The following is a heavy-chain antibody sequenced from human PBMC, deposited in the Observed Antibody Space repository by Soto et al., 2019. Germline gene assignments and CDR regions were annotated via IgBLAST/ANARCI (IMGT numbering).Heavy chain of an antibody. Sequence: GGSLRLSCAASGFTFSTYWMNWVRQAPGKGLEWVANIKQDGSEQYYVDSVKGRFAISRDNAKDSLFLQMNNLRAEDTAVYYCVRNWSAFWGMDAWGQGTTVTVSS. CDR1: GFTFSTYW. V-gene: IGHV3-7*01. CDR2: IKQDGSEQ. J-gene: IGHJ6*02. CDR3: VRNWSAFWGMDA.